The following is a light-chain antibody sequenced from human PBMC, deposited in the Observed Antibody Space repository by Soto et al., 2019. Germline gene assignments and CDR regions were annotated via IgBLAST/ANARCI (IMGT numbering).Light chain of an antibody. V-gene: IGKV1-5*03. CDR1: QSISTF. J-gene: IGKJ2*01. CDR2: KAS. Sequence: DIQMTQSPATLSSSVGDSVTITCRASQSISTFLAWYQQKPGKAPKLLIYKASSLESGVPSRFSGSGSGTEFTLTISSLQPDDFATYFCQQYESYSNTFGQGTKLEIK. CDR3: QQYESYSNT.